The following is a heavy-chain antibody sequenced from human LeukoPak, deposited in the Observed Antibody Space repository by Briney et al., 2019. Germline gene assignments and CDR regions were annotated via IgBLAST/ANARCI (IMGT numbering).Heavy chain of an antibody. CDR1: GNTFNNYW. CDR2: IKSGGSVT. J-gene: IGHJ3*02. D-gene: IGHD1-14*01. V-gene: IGHV3-74*03. CDR3: ATGLLAAYEI. Sequence: GGSLRLSCAASGNTFNNYWMHWVRQVPGKGLVWDSLIKSGGSVTLYADSVKGRFTISRDDTKKTLYLQMNSLRAEDTAVYYCATGLLAAYEIWGQGTAVTVSS.